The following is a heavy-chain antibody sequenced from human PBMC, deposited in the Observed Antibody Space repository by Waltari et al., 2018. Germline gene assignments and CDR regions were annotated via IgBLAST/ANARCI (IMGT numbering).Heavy chain of an antibody. V-gene: IGHV3-72*01. D-gene: IGHD1-26*01. CDR1: GFTFSDHY. J-gene: IGHJ6*02. Sequence: EVQLVESGGGLVQPGGSLRLSCAVSGFTFSDHYLDWVRQAPGKGLEWVGRTRNKAKGYTTEYAASGKGRVTVSRDDSENLRYLQMNSLKTEDTAVYFCARDLGVGATDYYAGLDVWGQGTTVTVSS. CDR3: ARDLGVGATDYYAGLDV. CDR2: TRNKAKGYTT.